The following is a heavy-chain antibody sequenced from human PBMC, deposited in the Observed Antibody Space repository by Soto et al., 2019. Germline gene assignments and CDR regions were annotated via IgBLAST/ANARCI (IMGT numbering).Heavy chain of an antibody. CDR2: ISSGSSTI. D-gene: IGHD4-17*01. V-gene: IGHV3-11*01. J-gene: IGHJ5*02. Sequence: GGSLRLSCVASGFTFSDYYMSWFRQAPGKGLEWVSYISSGSSTISYSDSVKGRFTISRDNSAYAVYLQMNNLRVDDTAVYYCAKDAVAGDGVWLAHAWGRGTAVTVSS. CDR3: AKDAVAGDGVWLAHA. CDR1: GFTFSDYY.